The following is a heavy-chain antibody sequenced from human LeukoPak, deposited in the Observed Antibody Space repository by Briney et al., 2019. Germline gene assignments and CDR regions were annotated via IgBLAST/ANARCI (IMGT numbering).Heavy chain of an antibody. Sequence: QPGGSLRLSCVGSGFSFSDYAMSWVRQTPGKGLEWVAFIRYDGSNKYYADSVKGRFTISRDNSKNTLYLQMNSLRAEDTAVYYCARDRAINTPQGVFEIWAQGTMVTVSS. CDR2: IRYDGSNK. CDR1: GFSFSDYA. V-gene: IGHV3-30*02. CDR3: ARDRAINTPQGVFEI. D-gene: IGHD3-10*01. J-gene: IGHJ3*02.